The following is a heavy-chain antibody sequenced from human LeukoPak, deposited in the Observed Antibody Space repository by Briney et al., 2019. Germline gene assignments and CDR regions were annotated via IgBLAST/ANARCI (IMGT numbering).Heavy chain of an antibody. J-gene: IGHJ4*02. Sequence: ASVKVSCKASEYTFTSYDFNWVRQATGQRPEWMGWMSPNSGDTGYAQKFQDRVTMTRNTSISTAYMELSSLRSDDTAVYYCARGPPNWGYDYWGPGTLVTVSS. D-gene: IGHD7-27*01. CDR3: ARGPPNWGYDY. CDR1: EYTFTSYD. CDR2: MSPNSGDT. V-gene: IGHV1-8*01.